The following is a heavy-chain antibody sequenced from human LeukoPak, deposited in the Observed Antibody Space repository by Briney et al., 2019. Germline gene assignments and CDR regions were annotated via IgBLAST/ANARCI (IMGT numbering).Heavy chain of an antibody. J-gene: IGHJ4*02. Sequence: PGGSLRLSCAASGFTVSSYYMSWVRQAPGKGLEWVSSISPSSSYIFYSDSLKGRFTISRDNAKNSLYLQMNSLRVEDTAVYYCVRHRTASDYWGLGALVTVSS. CDR1: GFTVSSYY. V-gene: IGHV3-21*01. CDR2: ISPSSSYI. D-gene: IGHD3-16*02. CDR3: VRHRTASDY.